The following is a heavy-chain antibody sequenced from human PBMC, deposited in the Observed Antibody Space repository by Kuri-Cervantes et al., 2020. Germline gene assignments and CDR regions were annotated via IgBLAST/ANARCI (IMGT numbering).Heavy chain of an antibody. Sequence: SVKVSCKASGGTFSSYAISWVRQAPGQGLEWMGGIIPIFGTANYAQKLKGRVTMTTDTSTSTAYMELRSLRSDDTAVYYCARDRNHLTKTGTTIHDYWGQGTLVTVSS. CDR2: IIPIFGTA. V-gene: IGHV1-69*05. D-gene: IGHD1-7*01. J-gene: IGHJ4*02. CDR1: GGTFSSYA. CDR3: ARDRNHLTKTGTTIHDY.